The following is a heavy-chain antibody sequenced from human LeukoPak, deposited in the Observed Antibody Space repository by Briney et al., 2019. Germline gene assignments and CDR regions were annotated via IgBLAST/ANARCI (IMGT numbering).Heavy chain of an antibody. J-gene: IGHJ6*02. CDR2: IYDSGST. D-gene: IGHD1-1*01. V-gene: IGHV4-59*01. CDR1: GGSISSYY. CDR3: ARVGGTNYYYYGMDV. Sequence: SEALSLTCTVSGGSISSYYWSWIRQPPGKGLEWIGYIYDSGSTNYNPSPKSRVTISVDTSKNQFSLKLSSVTAADTAVYYCARVGGTNYYYYGMDVWGQGTTVTVSS.